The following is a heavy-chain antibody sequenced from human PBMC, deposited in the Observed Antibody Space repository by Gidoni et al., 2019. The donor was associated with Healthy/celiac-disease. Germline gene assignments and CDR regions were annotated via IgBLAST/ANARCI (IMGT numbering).Heavy chain of an antibody. CDR2: IWYDGSNK. J-gene: IGHJ4*02. CDR1: GFTFSSYG. CDR3: AREVVVVTKTYYFDY. D-gene: IGHD3-22*01. Sequence: QVQLVESGGGVVQPGRSLRLSCAASGFTFSSYGMHWVRQAPGKGLEWVAVIWYDGSNKYYADSVKGRFTISRDNSKNTLYLQMNSLRAEDTAVYYCAREVVVVTKTYYFDYWGQGTLVTVSS. V-gene: IGHV3-33*01.